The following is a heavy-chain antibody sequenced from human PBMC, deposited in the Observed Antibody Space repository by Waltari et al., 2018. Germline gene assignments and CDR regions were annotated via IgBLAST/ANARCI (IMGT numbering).Heavy chain of an antibody. J-gene: IGHJ2*01. V-gene: IGHV2-5*01. D-gene: IGHD3-10*01. Sequence: QITLKESGPTLVKPTQTLTLTCTFSGFSLSTSGVGVGWIRQPPGKALEWLALIYWNDDKRYSPSLKSRLTITKDTSKNQVVLTMTNMDPVDTATYYSAHRRTGGGYFDLWGRGTLVTVSS. CDR1: GFSLSTSGVG. CDR3: AHRRTGGGYFDL. CDR2: IYWNDDK.